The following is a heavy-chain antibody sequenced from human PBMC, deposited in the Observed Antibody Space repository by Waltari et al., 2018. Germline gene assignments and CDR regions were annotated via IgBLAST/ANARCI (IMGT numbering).Heavy chain of an antibody. CDR3: ARDRIAAAGTTPYYYYGMDV. V-gene: IGHV4-59*01. D-gene: IGHD6-13*01. CDR2: IYYSGST. J-gene: IGHJ6*02. Sequence: QVQLQESGPGLVKPSETLSLTCTVSGGSISSYYWSWIRQPPGKGLEWIGYIYYSGSTNYNPSLKSRVTISVDTSKNQFSLKLSSVTAADTAVYYCARDRIAAAGTTPYYYYGMDVWGQGTTVTVSS. CDR1: GGSISSYY.